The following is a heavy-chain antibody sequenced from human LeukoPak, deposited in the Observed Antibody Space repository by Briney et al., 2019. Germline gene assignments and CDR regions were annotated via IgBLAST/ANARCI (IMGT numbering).Heavy chain of an antibody. J-gene: IGHJ5*02. CDR2: ISGSGGST. CDR3: AKGSRGHCSGGSCYHTYNWFDP. CDR1: GFTFSSYA. D-gene: IGHD2-15*01. V-gene: IGHV3-23*01. Sequence: GRSLRLSCAASGFTFSSYAMSWVRQAPGKGLEWVSAISGSGGSTYYADSVKGRFTISRDNSKNTLYLQMNSLRAEDTAVYYCAKGSRGHCSGGSCYHTYNWFDPWGQGTLVTVSS.